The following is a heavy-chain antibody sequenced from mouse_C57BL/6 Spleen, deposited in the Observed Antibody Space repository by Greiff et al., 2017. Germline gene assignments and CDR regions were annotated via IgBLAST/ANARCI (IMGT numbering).Heavy chain of an antibody. Sequence: VQLQQSGPELVKPGASVKISCKASGYSFTDYNMNWVKQSNGKSLEWIGVINPNYGTPSYNQKFKGKATLTVDQSSSTAYMQRNSLTSEDSAVYYCARSKTTVVATRGYFDVWGTGTTVTVSS. CDR1: GYSFTDYN. V-gene: IGHV1-39*01. D-gene: IGHD1-1*01. CDR2: INPNYGTP. CDR3: ARSKTTVVATRGYFDV. J-gene: IGHJ1*03.